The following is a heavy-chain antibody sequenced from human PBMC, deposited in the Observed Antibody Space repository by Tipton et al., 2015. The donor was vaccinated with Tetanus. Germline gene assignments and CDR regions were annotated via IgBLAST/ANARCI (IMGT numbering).Heavy chain of an antibody. D-gene: IGHD6-13*01. J-gene: IGHJ5*02. CDR1: GFTFDDYA. Sequence: SLRLSCTGSGFTFDDYAMHWVRQAPGKGLEWVSGIRWNGVSIGYAEFVKGRFIISRDNAKNSLYLQMNSLRDDDTAVYYCARAFFAAATSWGQGTLVTVSS. V-gene: IGHV3-9*01. CDR2: IRWNGVSI. CDR3: ARAFFAAATS.